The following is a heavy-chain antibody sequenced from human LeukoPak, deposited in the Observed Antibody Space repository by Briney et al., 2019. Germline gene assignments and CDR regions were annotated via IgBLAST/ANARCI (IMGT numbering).Heavy chain of an antibody. J-gene: IGHJ4*02. CDR2: VYYSGST. CDR1: DDSVSSDNYY. CDR3: ARRKAVRPRDYYFDY. V-gene: IGHV4-61*01. D-gene: IGHD6-6*01. Sequence: PSETLSLTCTVSDDSVSSDNYYWSWIRQPPGKGLEWIGYVYYSGSTNYNPSLKSRVTISVDTSKNQFSLKLSSVTAADTAAYFCARRKAVRPRDYYFDYWGQGTLVTVSS.